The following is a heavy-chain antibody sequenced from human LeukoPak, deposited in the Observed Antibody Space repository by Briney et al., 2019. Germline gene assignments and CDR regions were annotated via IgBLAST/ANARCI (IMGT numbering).Heavy chain of an antibody. CDR2: MSPQSGDT. D-gene: IGHD3-3*01. CDR3: ARAIMNYDFLSGYYPNWLDP. J-gene: IGHJ5*02. CDR1: GFTFTSYD. Sequence: ALVKVSCKASGFTFTSYDIHWVRQAPGQGLEWMGWMSPQSGDTGYAQKFQGRITITRDTAISTAYMELSSLRSEDTAVYYCARAIMNYDFLSGYYPNWLDPWGQGTLVTVSS. V-gene: IGHV1-8*03.